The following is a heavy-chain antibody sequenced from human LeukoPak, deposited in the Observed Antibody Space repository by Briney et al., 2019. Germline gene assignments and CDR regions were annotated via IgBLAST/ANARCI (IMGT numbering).Heavy chain of an antibody. Sequence: GGSLRLSCAASGFTFSSYWMRWVRQAPGKGLVWVSRINSDGSSTSYADSVKGRFTISRDNAKNTLYLQMNSLRAEDTAVYYCARDLRLWFGESPFDYWGQGTLVTVSS. CDR3: ARDLRLWFGESPFDY. CDR1: GFTFSSYW. J-gene: IGHJ4*02. D-gene: IGHD3-10*01. CDR2: INSDGSST. V-gene: IGHV3-74*01.